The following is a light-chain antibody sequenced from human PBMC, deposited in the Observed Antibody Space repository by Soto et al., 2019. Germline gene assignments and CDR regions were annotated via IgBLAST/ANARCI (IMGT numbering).Light chain of an antibody. J-gene: IGKJ3*01. CDR1: QGISNY. Sequence: DIQMTQSPSSLSASVGDRVTITCRASQGISNYLAWYQQKPGKVPKLLIYAASTLQSGVPSQCRGSGSGTAFTLTTSSLQPEDVATYYCQEYNSAPFTFGPGTKVDSK. CDR2: AAS. CDR3: QEYNSAPFT. V-gene: IGKV1-27*01.